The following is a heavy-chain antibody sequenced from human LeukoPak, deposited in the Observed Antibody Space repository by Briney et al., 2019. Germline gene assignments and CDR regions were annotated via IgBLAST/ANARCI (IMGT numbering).Heavy chain of an antibody. Sequence: GGSLRLSCAASGFTFSSSAMSWVRQAPGKGLEWVANIKQDGSETYYVDSVKGRFTISRDNARNSLYLQMNSLRAEDTAVYYCARDKVVGATHFDYWGQGTLVTVSS. CDR2: IKQDGSET. D-gene: IGHD1-26*01. J-gene: IGHJ4*02. CDR3: ARDKVVGATHFDY. CDR1: GFTFSSSA. V-gene: IGHV3-7*01.